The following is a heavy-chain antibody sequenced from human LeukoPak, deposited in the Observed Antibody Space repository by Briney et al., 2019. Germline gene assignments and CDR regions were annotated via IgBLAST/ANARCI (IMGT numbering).Heavy chain of an antibody. D-gene: IGHD3-22*01. V-gene: IGHV4-4*02. CDR3: ARDIRITMIVVHRPVLGQEGSELDY. CDR1: GASVSRNW. CDR2: IHHSGGT. Sequence: SGTLSLTCTVSGASVSRNWWSWVRQPPGKGLEWIGEIHHSGGTNYNPSLKSRVTMSLDNSNNHFSLKLSSVTAADTAVYYCARDIRITMIVVHRPVLGQEGSELDYWGQGTLVTVSS. J-gene: IGHJ4*02.